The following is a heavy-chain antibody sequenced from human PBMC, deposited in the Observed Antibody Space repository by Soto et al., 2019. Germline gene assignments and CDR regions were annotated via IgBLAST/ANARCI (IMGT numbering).Heavy chain of an antibody. CDR1: GFTFSSYS. CDR2: ISSSSSYI. Sequence: GGSLRLSCAASGFTFSSYSMNWVRQAPGKGLEWVSSISSSSSYIYYADSVKGRFTISRDNAKNSLYLQMNSLRAEDTAVYYCASYSSSWDAFDIWGQGTMVPVSS. CDR3: ASYSSSWDAFDI. D-gene: IGHD6-13*01. V-gene: IGHV3-21*01. J-gene: IGHJ3*02.